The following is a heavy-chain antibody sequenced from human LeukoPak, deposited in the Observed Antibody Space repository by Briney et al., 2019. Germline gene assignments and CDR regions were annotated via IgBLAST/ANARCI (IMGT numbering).Heavy chain of an antibody. D-gene: IGHD3-10*01. J-gene: IGHJ6*03. CDR1: GRSSSSYY. Sequence: SETLSLTCTVSGRSSSSYYWSWIRQPPGKGLEWIGYIHYSGSTHYNPSLKSRVTISVDTSKNQVSLKLRSETAADTALYYCARWCYYYGSANRSYYYYMDVWGKGTTVTVSS. V-gene: IGHV4-59*01. CDR2: IHYSGST. CDR3: ARWCYYYGSANRSYYYYMDV.